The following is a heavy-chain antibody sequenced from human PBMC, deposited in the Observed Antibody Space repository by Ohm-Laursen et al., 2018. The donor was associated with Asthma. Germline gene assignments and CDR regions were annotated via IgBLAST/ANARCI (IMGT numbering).Heavy chain of an antibody. V-gene: IGHV4-31*11. CDR2: IYYSGST. J-gene: IGHJ4*02. CDR1: GGSISSGGYY. Sequence: TLSLTWAVSGGSISSGGYYWSWIRQHPGKGLEWIGYIYYSGSTYYNPSLKSRVTISVDTSKNQFSLKLSSVTAADTAVYYCARRGSRYYGSGSYYDYWGQGTLVTVSS. D-gene: IGHD3-10*01. CDR3: ARRGSRYYGSGSYYDY.